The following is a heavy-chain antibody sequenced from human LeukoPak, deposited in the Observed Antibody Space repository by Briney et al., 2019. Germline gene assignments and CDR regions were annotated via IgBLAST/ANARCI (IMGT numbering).Heavy chain of an antibody. CDR2: ISPSGGDT. J-gene: IGHJ4*02. D-gene: IGHD6-6*01. Sequence: GGSLRLSCAASGFTFSSYAMTWVRQAPGEGLECVSSISPSGGDTYYADSVQGRFSVSRDDSKNTLYLQMNSLRAEDTAVYYCAKDVWSIAARNCFDYWGQGTLVTVSS. CDR3: AKDVWSIAARNCFDY. V-gene: IGHV3-23*01. CDR1: GFTFSSYA.